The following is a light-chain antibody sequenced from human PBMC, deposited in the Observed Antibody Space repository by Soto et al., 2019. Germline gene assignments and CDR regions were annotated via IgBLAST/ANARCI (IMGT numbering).Light chain of an antibody. V-gene: IGKV3-11*01. CDR2: DAS. CDR3: QQRSDLPLT. Sequence: EIVLTQSPATLSLSPGERVTLSCKASQNIRSHLAWYRQKPGQPPRLLISDASSRPTGIPARFSGSGFGTDFTLTITSLEPEDSGLYYCQQRSDLPLTFGGGARVEVK. CDR1: QNIRSH. J-gene: IGKJ4*01.